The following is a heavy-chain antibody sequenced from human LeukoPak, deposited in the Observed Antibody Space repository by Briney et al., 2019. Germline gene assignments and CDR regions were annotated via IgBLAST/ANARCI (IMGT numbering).Heavy chain of an antibody. CDR3: AKDEVDIVATGPLLGY. J-gene: IGHJ4*02. CDR2: ISYDGSNK. CDR1: GFTFSIYG. D-gene: IGHD5-12*01. Sequence: GGSLRLSCAASGFTFSIYGMHWVRQAPGKGLEWVAVISYDGSNKYYADSVKGRFNISRDNYKNTLYLQMNSLRAEDTAVYYCAKDEVDIVATGPLLGYWGQGTLVTVSS. V-gene: IGHV3-30*18.